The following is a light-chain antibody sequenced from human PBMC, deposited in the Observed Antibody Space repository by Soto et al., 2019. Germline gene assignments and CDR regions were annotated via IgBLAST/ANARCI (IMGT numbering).Light chain of an antibody. V-gene: IGKV3-11*01. J-gene: IGKJ1*01. CDR3: QQRSNWPPT. CDR2: DAS. Sequence: VMTQSPATLSVSPGEGVTLSCRANQGIGDTLAWYQHKPGQTPRLLIYDASNRATGIPARFSGSGSGTDFTLTISSLEPEDFAVYYCQQRSNWPPTFGQGTMVDVK. CDR1: QGIGDT.